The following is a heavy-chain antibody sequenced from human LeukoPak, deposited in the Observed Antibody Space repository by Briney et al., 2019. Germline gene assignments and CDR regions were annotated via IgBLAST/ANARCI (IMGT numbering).Heavy chain of an antibody. J-gene: IGHJ4*02. V-gene: IGHV1-18*04. CDR1: GYTFTSYG. CDR2: ISAYNGNT. CDR3: ARDLNHDWLFHFDY. D-gene: IGHD3-9*01. Sequence: ASVKVSCKASGYTFTSYGISWVRQAPGQGLEWMGWISAYNGNTNYAQKLRGRVTMTTDTSTSTAYMELRSLRSDDTAVYYCARDLNHDWLFHFDYWGQGTLVTVSS.